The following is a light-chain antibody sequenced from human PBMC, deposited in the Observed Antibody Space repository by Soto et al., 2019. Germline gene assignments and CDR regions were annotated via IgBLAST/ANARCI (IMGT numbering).Light chain of an antibody. J-gene: IGLJ1*01. CDR2: EVS. CDR3: SSYSSSILV. V-gene: IGLV2-14*01. CDR1: SSDVGGYKY. Sequence: QSVLTQPASVSGSPGQSITIACTGTSSDVGGYKYVSWYQQHPGKAPKLMIYEVSNRPSGVSNRFSGSKSGNTAFLTISGLQAEDEADYYCSSYSSSILVFGTGTKLTVL.